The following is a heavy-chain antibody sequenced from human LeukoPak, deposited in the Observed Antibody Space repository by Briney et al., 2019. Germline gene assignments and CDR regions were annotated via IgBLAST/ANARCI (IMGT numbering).Heavy chain of an antibody. CDR3: ARGSGSYHTAYMN. CDR1: GYSFTSYW. J-gene: IGHJ4*02. D-gene: IGHD1-26*01. Sequence: GESLKISCKGSGYSFTSYWIGWVRQMPGKGLEGMGIIYPGGSDTRYSPSFQGQVTISADKSLSTAYLQWSSLKASDTATYYCARGSGSYHTAYMNWGQGSPVTVSS. CDR2: IYPGGSDT. V-gene: IGHV5-51*01.